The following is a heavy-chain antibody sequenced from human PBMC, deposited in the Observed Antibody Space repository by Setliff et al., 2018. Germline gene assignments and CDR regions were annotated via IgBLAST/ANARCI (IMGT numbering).Heavy chain of an antibody. CDR2: IFNGGGSA. J-gene: IGHJ4*02. Sequence: GGSLRLSCAASGFTFNNYAVSWVRQPPGKGLEWVSTIFNGGGSAYYADSVKGRFTISRDNSKSTLYLQMNSLRAEDTAVYFCENARMVTTWGRAYWGQGTLVTVSS. D-gene: IGHD4-17*01. CDR1: GFTFNNYA. CDR3: ENARMVTTWGRAY. V-gene: IGHV3-23*03.